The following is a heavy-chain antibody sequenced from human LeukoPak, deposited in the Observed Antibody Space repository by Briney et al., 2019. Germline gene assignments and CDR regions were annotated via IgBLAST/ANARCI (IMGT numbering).Heavy chain of an antibody. CDR1: VRSINSYH. CDR3: ARHIYSSWDRAFDI. CDR2: IYYSGSH. J-gene: IGHJ3*02. Sequence: SETLSLTCTVSVRSINSYHWIWIRQPPGKGLEWIGYIYYSGSHNYNPALKSRLTISVDTSKNQFSLKLSSVTAADTAVYYCARHIYSSWDRAFDIWGQGTMVTVSS. D-gene: IGHD6-13*01. V-gene: IGHV4-59*08.